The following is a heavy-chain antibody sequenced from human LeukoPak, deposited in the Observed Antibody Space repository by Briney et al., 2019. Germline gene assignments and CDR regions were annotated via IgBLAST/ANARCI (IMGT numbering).Heavy chain of an antibody. V-gene: IGHV3-48*01. CDR3: ARENNFGSGMDV. CDR2: INFRGSVL. Sequence: PGGSLRLSCAASGFTFKSYSMNWVRQAPGKGLEWISYINFRGSVLHYADSVKGRFTISRDNSKNTLYLQMNSLSAEDTAIYYCARENNFGSGMDVWGQGTTVTVSS. D-gene: IGHD3-10*01. CDR1: GFTFKSYS. J-gene: IGHJ6*02.